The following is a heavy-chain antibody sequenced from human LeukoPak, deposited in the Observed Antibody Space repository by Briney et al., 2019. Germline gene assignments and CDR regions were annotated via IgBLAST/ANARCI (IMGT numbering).Heavy chain of an antibody. V-gene: IGHV3-30*03. CDR3: VRESYYGSGGPPPLDY. CDR1: GFTFSSYG. D-gene: IGHD3-10*01. J-gene: IGHJ4*02. Sequence: GGSLRLSCAASGFTFSSYGMHWVRQAPGKGLEWVAVISYDGSNKYYADAVKGRFTISRDNSKNTLYLQMHSLRAEDTAVSYCVRESYYGSGGPPPLDYWGQGTLVTVSS. CDR2: ISYDGSNK.